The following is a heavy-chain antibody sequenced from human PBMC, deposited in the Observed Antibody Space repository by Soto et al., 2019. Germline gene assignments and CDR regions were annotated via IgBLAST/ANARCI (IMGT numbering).Heavy chain of an antibody. V-gene: IGHV1-18*01. Sequence: QVQLVQSGAEVKKPGDSVKVPCKTSGYTFTTYGISWVRQAPGQGLEWMGWISGYNGNTNYAQKFQGRVTMTTDTSTSTAYMELRSLRSADTAVYYCAKGYNYGYGDYWGLGTLITVSS. D-gene: IGHD5-18*01. CDR1: GYTFTTYG. J-gene: IGHJ4*02. CDR3: AKGYNYGYGDY. CDR2: ISGYNGNT.